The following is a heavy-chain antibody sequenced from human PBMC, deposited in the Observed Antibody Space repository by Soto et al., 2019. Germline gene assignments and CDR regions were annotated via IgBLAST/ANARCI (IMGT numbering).Heavy chain of an antibody. Sequence: SSETLSLTCTVSGGSISSGDYYWSWIRQPPGKGLEWIGYIYYSGSAYYNPSLNSRVTVSVDTSKNQFSLKVTSVTAADTAVYYCARLYGYCIRNSCHGHYAMDVWGQGTTVTVSS. CDR2: IYYSGSA. J-gene: IGHJ6*02. CDR1: GGSISSGDYY. D-gene: IGHD2-2*01. V-gene: IGHV4-30-4*01. CDR3: ARLYGYCIRNSCHGHYAMDV.